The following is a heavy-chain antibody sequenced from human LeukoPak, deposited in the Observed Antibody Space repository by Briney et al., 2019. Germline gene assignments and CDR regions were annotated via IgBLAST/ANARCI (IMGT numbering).Heavy chain of an antibody. J-gene: IGHJ5*02. CDR1: GFTFNDYY. Sequence: GGSLRLTCAASGFTFNDYYMSWIRQAPGKGLEWLSYINIGGTNTHYADSVKGRFTISRDNAKKSLYLEMNNLRAEDTAVYYCATDGAGFDTWGQGVLVTVSS. CDR2: INIGGTNT. CDR3: ATDGAGFDT. V-gene: IGHV3-11*01.